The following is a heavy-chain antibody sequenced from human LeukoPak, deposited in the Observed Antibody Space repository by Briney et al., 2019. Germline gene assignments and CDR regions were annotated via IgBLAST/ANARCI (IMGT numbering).Heavy chain of an antibody. J-gene: IGHJ4*02. CDR3: ARGYDSSTY. CDR1: GYTFTNYA. CDR2: INTNTGNP. D-gene: IGHD3-22*01. Sequence: GASVKVSCKASGYTFTNYAMNWARQAPGEGLEWMGWINTNTGNPTYAQGFTGRFVFSLDTSVSTAYLQISSLKAEDTAMYYCARGYDSSTYWGQGTLVTVSS. V-gene: IGHV7-4-1*02.